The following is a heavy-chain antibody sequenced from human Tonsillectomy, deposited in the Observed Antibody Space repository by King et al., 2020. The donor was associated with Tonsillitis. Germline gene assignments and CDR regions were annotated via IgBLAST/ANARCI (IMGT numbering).Heavy chain of an antibody. Sequence: VQLVESGGGLIQPGGSLRLSCAASGFTVSSNYMSWVRQAPGEVLEWVSVIDSGGSTYYADSVKGRFTIARDNSKNTVYLQMNSLRAEDTAVYYCARHKAGRLSYFDYWGQGTLVTVSS. V-gene: IGHV3-53*01. D-gene: IGHD6-19*01. CDR2: IDSGGST. J-gene: IGHJ4*02. CDR3: ARHKAGRLSYFDY. CDR1: GFTVSSNY.